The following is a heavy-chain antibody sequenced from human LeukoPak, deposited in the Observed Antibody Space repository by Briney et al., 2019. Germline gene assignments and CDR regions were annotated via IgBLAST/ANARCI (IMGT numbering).Heavy chain of an antibody. Sequence: GGSLRLSCAASGFTFSSYSMNWVRQAPGKGPEWVSSISSSSSYIYYADSVKGRFTISRDNAKNSLYLQMNSLRAEDTAVYYCARMGVDTSFDYWGQGTLVTVSS. D-gene: IGHD1-26*01. CDR1: GFTFSSYS. V-gene: IGHV3-21*01. CDR2: ISSSSSYI. CDR3: ARMGVDTSFDY. J-gene: IGHJ4*02.